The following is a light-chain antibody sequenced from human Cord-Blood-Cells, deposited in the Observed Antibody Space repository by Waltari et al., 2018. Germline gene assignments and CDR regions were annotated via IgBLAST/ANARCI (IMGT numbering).Light chain of an antibody. CDR1: QSVLYSSNNKNY. J-gene: IGKJ4*01. Sequence: DIVLTQSPDSLAVSLGARDTINGKSSQSVLYSSNNKNYLAWYQQKPAQPPKLLIYWASTRESGVPDRFSGSGSGTDFTLTISSLQAEDVAVYYCQQYYSTPLTFGGGTKVEIK. CDR2: WAS. V-gene: IGKV4-1*01. CDR3: QQYYSTPLT.